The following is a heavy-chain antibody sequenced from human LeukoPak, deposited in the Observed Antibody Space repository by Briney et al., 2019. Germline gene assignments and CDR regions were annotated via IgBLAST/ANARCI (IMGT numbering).Heavy chain of an antibody. CDR1: GGFMSGYY. J-gene: IGHJ4*02. D-gene: IGHD6-19*01. Sequence: SETLSLTCTVSGGFMSGYYWGWIRQPPGKGLEWIGYIYRSGGTNYNPSVRSRVSISLDTSKNQFSLELRSVTVADTAVYFCARRYASGWSPTFDYWGQGILVTVST. CDR3: ARRYASGWSPTFDY. V-gene: IGHV4-59*01. CDR2: IYRSGGT.